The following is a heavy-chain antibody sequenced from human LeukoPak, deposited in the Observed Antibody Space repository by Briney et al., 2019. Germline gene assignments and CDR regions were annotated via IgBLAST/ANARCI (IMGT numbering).Heavy chain of an antibody. Sequence: SETLSLTCTVSGGSISSSSYYWGWLRQPPGKGLEWIGSIYYSGSIYYNPSLKSRVTISVDTPKNQFSLKLSSVTAADTAVYYCARVNWELKHYYYYYMDVWGKGTTVTVSS. CDR2: IYYSGSI. CDR3: ARVNWELKHYYYYYMDV. CDR1: GGSISSSSYY. V-gene: IGHV4-39*07. D-gene: IGHD4-23*01. J-gene: IGHJ6*03.